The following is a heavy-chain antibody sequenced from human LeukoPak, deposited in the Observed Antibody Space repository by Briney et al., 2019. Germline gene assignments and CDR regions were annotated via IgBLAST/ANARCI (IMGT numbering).Heavy chain of an antibody. CDR3: ATDVPAVTIFGY. V-gene: IGHV3-74*01. Sequence: PGRSLRLSCAASGFTFSTYWMHWVRQAPGTGLVWVSLISSDGSSTNYADSVKGRFTISRDNAKNTLYLQMNSLRAEDTAVYYCATDVPAVTIFGYWGQGTLVTVSS. D-gene: IGHD2-2*01. CDR1: GFTFSTYW. CDR2: ISSDGSST. J-gene: IGHJ4*02.